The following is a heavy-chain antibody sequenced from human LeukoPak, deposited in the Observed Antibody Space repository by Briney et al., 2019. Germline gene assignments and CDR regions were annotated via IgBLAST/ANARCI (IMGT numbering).Heavy chain of an antibody. Sequence: SETLSLTCTVPGGSISSSSYYWGWIRQPPGKGLEWIGSIYYSGSTYYNPSLKSRVTISVDTSKNQFSLKLSSVTAADTAVYYCATYSSSSPGYWGQGTLVTVSS. J-gene: IGHJ4*02. CDR1: GGSISSSSYY. CDR3: ATYSSSSPGY. V-gene: IGHV4-39*07. D-gene: IGHD6-13*01. CDR2: IYYSGST.